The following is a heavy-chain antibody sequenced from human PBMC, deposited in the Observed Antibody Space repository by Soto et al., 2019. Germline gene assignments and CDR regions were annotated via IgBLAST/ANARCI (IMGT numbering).Heavy chain of an antibody. D-gene: IGHD6-19*01. Sequence: SQTLSLTCAISGDSVSSNSAAWNWIRQSPSRGLEWLGRTYYRSKWYNDYAVSVKSRITINPDTSKNQFSLQLNSVTPEDTAVYYCARVSESSGWYDYYGMDFWGQGTTVTVAS. J-gene: IGHJ6*02. CDR3: ARVSESSGWYDYYGMDF. V-gene: IGHV6-1*01. CDR1: GDSVSSNSAA. CDR2: TYYRSKWYN.